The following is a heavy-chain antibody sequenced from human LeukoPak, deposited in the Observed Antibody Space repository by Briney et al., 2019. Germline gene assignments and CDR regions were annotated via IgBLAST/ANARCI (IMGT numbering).Heavy chain of an antibody. CDR1: GFTFSASA. CDR2: ISGSGGVT. D-gene: IGHD4-23*01. CDR3: AKLRTTVLSPADF. Sequence: PGGSLRLSCAASGFTFSASAMTWVRHAPGKGLDWVSDISGSGGVTYHADSVKGRFTISRDNSKSALYLQMNSLKAEDTALYFCAKLRTTVLSPADFWGQGALVTVSS. V-gene: IGHV3-23*01. J-gene: IGHJ4*02.